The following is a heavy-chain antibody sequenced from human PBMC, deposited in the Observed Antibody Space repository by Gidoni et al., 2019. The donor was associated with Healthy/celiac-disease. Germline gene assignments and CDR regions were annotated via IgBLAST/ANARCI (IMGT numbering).Heavy chain of an antibody. CDR1: GFHFSSYE. Sequence: EVQLVESGGGLVQPGGSLRLSCAASGFHFSSYEMNLVRQAPGKGLEWVSYISSNGRTIYYADSVKGRFTISRDNAKNSLYLQMNSLRAEDTAVYFCARAAYFSYYFDYWGQGTLVTVSS. D-gene: IGHD1-26*01. V-gene: IGHV3-48*03. J-gene: IGHJ4*02. CDR2: ISSNGRTI. CDR3: ARAAYFSYYFDY.